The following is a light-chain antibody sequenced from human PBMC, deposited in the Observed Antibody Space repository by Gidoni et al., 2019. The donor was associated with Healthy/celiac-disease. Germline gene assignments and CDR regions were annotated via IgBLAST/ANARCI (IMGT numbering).Light chain of an antibody. CDR3: SSYTSSSTLGV. CDR2: DVS. Sequence: QSDLTQPASVSGSPGQSITISCTGTSSDVGGYNYVSWYQQHPGKAPKLMIYDVSILSSGVSNRFSGSKSGNTASLTISGLQAEDEADYYCSSYTSSSTLGVFGGGTKLTVL. J-gene: IGLJ3*02. V-gene: IGLV2-14*01. CDR1: SSDVGGYNY.